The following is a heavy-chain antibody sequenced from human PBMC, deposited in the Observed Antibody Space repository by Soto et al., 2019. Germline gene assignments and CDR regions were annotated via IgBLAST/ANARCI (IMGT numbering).Heavy chain of an antibody. Sequence: QVQLQESGPGLVKPSETLSLTCTVSGGSVSSGDYYWVWIRQPPAKGLEWIGSIYYSGGTNQNPSLRSRVTISIDTAKNQFSLKMTSVTAADTAVYYCARHFRSYSGGYHWFDPWGQGTLVTVSS. V-gene: IGHV4-39*01. CDR1: GGSVSSGDYY. CDR2: IYYSGGT. D-gene: IGHD3-22*01. CDR3: ARHFRSYSGGYHWFDP. J-gene: IGHJ5*02.